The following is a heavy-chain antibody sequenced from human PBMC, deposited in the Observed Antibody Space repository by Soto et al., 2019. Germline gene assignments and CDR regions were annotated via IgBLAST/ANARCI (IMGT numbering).Heavy chain of an antibody. CDR2: IKQDGSEI. CDR3: ARGRYCISTSCYLDY. Sequence: GGSLRLSCVASGFTFSDYWMNWVRQFPGKGLEWVSNIKQDGSEINYVDSVKGRFTVSRDNAKKSLYLEMNSLRAEDTAVYYCARGRYCISTSCYLDYWGQGTLVTVSS. CDR1: GFTFSDYW. J-gene: IGHJ4*02. D-gene: IGHD2-2*01. V-gene: IGHV3-7*02.